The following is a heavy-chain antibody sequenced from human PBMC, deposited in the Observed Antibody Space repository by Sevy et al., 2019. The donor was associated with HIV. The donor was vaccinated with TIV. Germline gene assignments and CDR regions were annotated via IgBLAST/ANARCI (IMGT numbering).Heavy chain of an antibody. CDR3: ARPDYDILTGYSSLPGDY. CDR2: ISYDGSNK. V-gene: IGHV3-30-3*01. J-gene: IGHJ4*02. CDR1: GFTFSSYA. Sequence: GGSLRLSCAASGFTFSSYAMHWVRQAPGKGLEWVAVISYDGSNKYYADFVKGRFTISRDNSKNTLYLQMNGLRAEDTAVYYCARPDYDILTGYSSLPGDYWGQGTLVTVSS. D-gene: IGHD3-9*01.